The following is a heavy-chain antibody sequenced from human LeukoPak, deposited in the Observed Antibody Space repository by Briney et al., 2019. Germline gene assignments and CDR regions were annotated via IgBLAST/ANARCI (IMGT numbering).Heavy chain of an antibody. Sequence: GGSLRLSCASSGFTFSSFGIYWVRQAPGKGLEWVAFIRYDGSNKYYADSVKGRFTISRYNSKNTLYLQMNTLRAEDTAVYYCAKDKGGVMVKGYIDVWGKGTTVTVSS. CDR1: GFTFSSFG. V-gene: IGHV3-30*02. D-gene: IGHD3-16*01. CDR2: IRYDGSNK. J-gene: IGHJ6*03. CDR3: AKDKGGVMVKGYIDV.